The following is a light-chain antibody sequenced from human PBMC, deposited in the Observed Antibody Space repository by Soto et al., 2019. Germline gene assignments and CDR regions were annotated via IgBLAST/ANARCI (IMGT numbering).Light chain of an antibody. CDR3: ATWHDSFYV. V-gene: IGLV1-44*01. Sequence: QSVLTQPPSASGTPGQRVTVSCSGSTSDIGTNAVNWFQHLPGTAPRLLIYTNNQRPSGVPDRFSGSKSGTSASLAISGLQSEDEATYYCATWHDSFYVFGTETKLTVL. CDR1: TSDIGTNA. CDR2: TNN. J-gene: IGLJ1*01.